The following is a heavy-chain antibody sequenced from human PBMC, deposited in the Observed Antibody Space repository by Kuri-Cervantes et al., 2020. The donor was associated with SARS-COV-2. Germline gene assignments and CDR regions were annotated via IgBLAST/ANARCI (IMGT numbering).Heavy chain of an antibody. CDR3: ARGGDYHLLCLEV. CDR1: GFTFSSYS. D-gene: IGHD2-2*01. Sequence: GESLKISCAASGFTFSSYSMNWVRQAPGKGLEWVSSISSSSSYIYYADSVKGRFTISRDNSKNTLYLQMNSLRAEDTAVYYCARGGDYHLLCLEVWGQGTTVTVSS. CDR2: ISSSSSYI. J-gene: IGHJ6*02. V-gene: IGHV3-21*01.